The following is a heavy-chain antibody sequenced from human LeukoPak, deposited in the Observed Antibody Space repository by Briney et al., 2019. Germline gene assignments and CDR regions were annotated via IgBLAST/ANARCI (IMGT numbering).Heavy chain of an antibody. CDR1: GGSFSAYY. V-gene: IGHV4-34*01. D-gene: IGHD3-22*01. CDR3: ASLRYDSSAYDHPLPHH. Sequence: SETLSLTCAVYGGSFSAYYWSWIRQPPGKGLEWIGEINHSGRPNHSPSLKSRVTISVDMSKNEFSLRLSSVTAADTAMYYCASLRYDSSAYDHPLPHHWGQGTLVTVSS. J-gene: IGHJ5*02. CDR2: INHSGRP.